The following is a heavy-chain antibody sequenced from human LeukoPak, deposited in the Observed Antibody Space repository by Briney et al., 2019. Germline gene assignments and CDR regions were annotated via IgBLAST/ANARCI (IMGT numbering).Heavy chain of an antibody. J-gene: IGHJ4*02. CDR2: INHSGST. D-gene: IGHD6-13*01. V-gene: IGHV4-34*01. CDR1: GGSFSGYY. CDR3: ARHGEQQPGDY. Sequence: PSETLSLTCAVYGGSFSGYYWSWIRQPPGKGLEWIGEINHSGSTNYNPSLKSRVTISVDTSKNQFSLKLSSVTAADTAVYYCARHGEQQPGDYWGQGTLVTVSS.